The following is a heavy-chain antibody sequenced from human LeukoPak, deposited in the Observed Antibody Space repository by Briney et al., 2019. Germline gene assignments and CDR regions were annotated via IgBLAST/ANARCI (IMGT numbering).Heavy chain of an antibody. CDR2: INPSGGT. CDR3: GREVVAGTGLDY. D-gene: IGHD6-13*01. CDR1: GYTFSIYN. J-gene: IGHJ4*01. V-gene: IGHV1-46*01. Sequence: ASVKVSCKASGYTFSIYNMHWVRQAPGQGLEWMGIINPSGGTSYAQKLQGRITMTRDTSTSTLYMELSRLKSEDTAVYYCGREVVAGTGLDYWGQGTLVTVSS.